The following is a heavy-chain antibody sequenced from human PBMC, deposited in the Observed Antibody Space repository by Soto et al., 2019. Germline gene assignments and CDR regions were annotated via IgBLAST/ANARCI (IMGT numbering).Heavy chain of an antibody. CDR3: ARVKLGYCISTSCPDAFDI. CDR1: GGSVSRGSYY. D-gene: IGHD2-2*01. Sequence: SETLSLTCTVSGGSVSRGSYYWSWIRQPPGKGLEWIGYIYYSGSTNYNPSLKSRVTISVDTSKNQFSLKLSSVTAADTAVYYCARVKLGYCISTSCPDAFDIWGQGTMVTVSS. J-gene: IGHJ3*02. V-gene: IGHV4-61*01. CDR2: IYYSGST.